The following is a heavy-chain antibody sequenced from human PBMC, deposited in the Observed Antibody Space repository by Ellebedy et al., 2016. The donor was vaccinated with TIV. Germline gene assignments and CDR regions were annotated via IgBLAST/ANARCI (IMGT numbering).Heavy chain of an antibody. J-gene: IGHJ4*02. CDR1: GFPFSNYW. CDR2: IKQDGSEK. CDR3: ARDQWLGRAYYFDS. V-gene: IGHV3-7*01. D-gene: IGHD6-19*01. Sequence: GESLKISCAASGFPFSNYWMSWVRQAPGKGLEWVANIKQDGSEKYYVDSVKGRFSISRDNAKNSLYVQMNSLRDEDTAVYYCARDQWLGRAYYFDSWGQGTLVTVSS.